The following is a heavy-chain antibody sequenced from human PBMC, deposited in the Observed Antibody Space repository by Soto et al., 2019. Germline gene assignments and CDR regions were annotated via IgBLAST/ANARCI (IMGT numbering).Heavy chain of an antibody. J-gene: IGHJ4*02. CDR1: GGTLSSFINYP. CDR3: ARRDTSGFLRYCDN. Sequence: QMQLVQSGAEVKKPGSSVKVSCKASGGTLSSFINYPINWVRQAPGQGIEWMGGIVPNVGTVNYAQKFQGRVMITANKSTGTAYMELSSLRSEDTALYYCARRDTSGFLRYCDNWGQGTLVTVSS. D-gene: IGHD3-3*01. V-gene: IGHV1-69*06. CDR2: IVPNVGTV.